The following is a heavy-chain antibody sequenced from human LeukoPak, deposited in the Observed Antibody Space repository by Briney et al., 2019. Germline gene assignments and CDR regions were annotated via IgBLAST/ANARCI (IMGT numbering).Heavy chain of an antibody. Sequence: SETLSLTCTVSGGSISSTSYYWAWIRQPPGKGLEWIGTIYYSGSTYHNPSLKSRVTLSVDTSRNQFSLRLSSVDAADTAVYYCAKAGVRYFDSSGLYAFDFWGQGTTVTVSS. CDR3: AKAGVRYFDSSGLYAFDF. CDR2: IYYSGST. J-gene: IGHJ3*01. D-gene: IGHD3-22*01. V-gene: IGHV4-39*01. CDR1: GGSISSTSYY.